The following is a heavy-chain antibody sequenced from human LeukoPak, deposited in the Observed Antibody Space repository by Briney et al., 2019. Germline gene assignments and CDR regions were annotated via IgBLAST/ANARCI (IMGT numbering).Heavy chain of an antibody. CDR3: TRDFLVAGRGVSDC. J-gene: IGHJ4*02. CDR2: IRSKAYGGTT. Sequence: PAGGSLRLSCTASGFTFGDYAMSWVRQAPGKGLEWGGFIRSKAYGGTTEYAASVNGRFTISRDDSKSIAYLQMNSLKTEDTAVYYCTRDFLVAGRGVSDCWGQGTLVTVSS. CDR1: GFTFGDYA. D-gene: IGHD6-19*01. V-gene: IGHV3-49*04.